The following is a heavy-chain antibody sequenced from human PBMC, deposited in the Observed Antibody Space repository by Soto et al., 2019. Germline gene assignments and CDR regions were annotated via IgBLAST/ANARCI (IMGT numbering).Heavy chain of an antibody. CDR1: VYSFTSYW. J-gene: IGHJ6*02. Sequence: GESLKISCKGSVYSFTSYWISWVRQMPGKGLEWMGRIDPSDSYTNYSPSFQGHVTISADKSISTAYLQWSSLKASDTAMYYCARLQATTPIFGVVIMKYYGMDVWGQGTTVTVSS. CDR3: ARLQATTPIFGVVIMKYYGMDV. CDR2: IDPSDSYT. D-gene: IGHD3-3*01. V-gene: IGHV5-10-1*01.